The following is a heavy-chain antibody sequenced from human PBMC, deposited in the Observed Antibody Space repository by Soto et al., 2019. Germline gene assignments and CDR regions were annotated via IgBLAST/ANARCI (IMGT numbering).Heavy chain of an antibody. V-gene: IGHV3-23*01. CDR1: GFTFSSYA. D-gene: IGHD3-22*01. J-gene: IGHJ6*02. Sequence: VGSLRLSCAASGFTFSSYAMSWVRQAPGKGLEWVSAISGSGGSTYYADSVKGRFTISRDNSKNTLYLQMNSLRAEDTAVYYCAKDMQFDSSGYYNYYYYYGMDVWGQGTTVTVSS. CDR3: AKDMQFDSSGYYNYYYYYGMDV. CDR2: ISGSGGST.